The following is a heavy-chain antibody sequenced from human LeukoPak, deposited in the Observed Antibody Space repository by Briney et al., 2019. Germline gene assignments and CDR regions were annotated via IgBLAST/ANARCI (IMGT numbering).Heavy chain of an antibody. D-gene: IGHD3-10*01. CDR2: IYYSGST. CDR3: ARVSAPQNVLDY. V-gene: IGHV4-59*11. CDR1: GGSISSHY. Sequence: SETLSLTCTVSGGSISSHYWSWIRQPPGKGLEWIGYIYYSGSTNYNPSLKSRVTISVDTSKNQFSLKLSSVTAADTAVYYCARVSAPQNVLDYWGQGTLVTVSS. J-gene: IGHJ4*02.